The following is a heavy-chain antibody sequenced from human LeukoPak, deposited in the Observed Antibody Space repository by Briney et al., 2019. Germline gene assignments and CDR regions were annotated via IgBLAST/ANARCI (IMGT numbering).Heavy chain of an antibody. D-gene: IGHD1-26*01. CDR1: GYTFTSYG. CDR3: ARDRSGSYPAVRAFDI. J-gene: IGHJ3*02. V-gene: IGHV1-18*01. CDR2: ISAYNGNT. Sequence: GASVKVSCKASGYTFTSYGISWVRQAPGQGLEWMGWISAYNGNTNYAQKLQGRVTMTTDTSTSTAYMELRSLRSDDTAVYYCARDRSGSYPAVRAFDIWGQGTMVTVSS.